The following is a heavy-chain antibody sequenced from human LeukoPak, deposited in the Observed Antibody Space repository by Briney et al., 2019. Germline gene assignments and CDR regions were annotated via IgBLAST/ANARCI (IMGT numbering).Heavy chain of an antibody. J-gene: IGHJ6*03. Sequence: PGGSLRLSCAASGFTFSSYWMHWVRQAPGKGLVWVSRINIDGSSTSYADSVKGRFPILRDNAKNTVYLQMNSLRAEDTAVYYCARGYSSGWYSAKWYYYYMDVWGKGTTVTISS. D-gene: IGHD6-19*01. V-gene: IGHV3-74*01. CDR1: GFTFSSYW. CDR2: INIDGSST. CDR3: ARGYSSGWYSAKWYYYYMDV.